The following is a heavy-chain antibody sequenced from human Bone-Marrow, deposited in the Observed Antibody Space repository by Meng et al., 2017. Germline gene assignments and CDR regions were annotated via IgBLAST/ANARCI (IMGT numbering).Heavy chain of an antibody. J-gene: IGHJ4*02. CDR3: AREGRSHQVGVSVY. Sequence: QVQLQESGPGLVKPSQTLSLTCTVSGASISNADYYLSWIRQPPGKGLEWFGYIYYSWSTYYNPSLKSRVTISVDPSKNQFSLKLRFVTAADTAVYYCAREGRSHQVGVSVYWGQGNLVTVSS. CDR2: IYYSWST. V-gene: IGHV4-30-4*08. D-gene: IGHD2-21*01. CDR1: GASISNADYY.